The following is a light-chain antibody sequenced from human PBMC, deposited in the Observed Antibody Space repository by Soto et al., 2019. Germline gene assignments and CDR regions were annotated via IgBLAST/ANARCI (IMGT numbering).Light chain of an antibody. J-gene: IGKJ2*01. CDR3: QQYNNWPPGYT. CDR1: QSVSSN. Sequence: EIVMTQSPATLSVSPGERATLFCRASQSVSSNLAWYQQKPGQAPRLLIYGASTRATGIPARFSGSGSGTEFTLTISSLQSEDFAVYYCQQYNNWPPGYTLGQGPSWRSN. V-gene: IGKV3-15*01. CDR2: GAS.